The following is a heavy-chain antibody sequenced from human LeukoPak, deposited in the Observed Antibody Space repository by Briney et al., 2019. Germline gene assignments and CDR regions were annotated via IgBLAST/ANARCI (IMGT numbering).Heavy chain of an antibody. Sequence: PGRSLRLSCAASRFTFRNHGMHRVRQAPGKGLEWLAVIWYDGSDTYYTDSVKGRFTISRDNSKNTLYLQMISLRVEDTAVYYCARDRSLRYFDYWGQGTVVTVSS. J-gene: IGHJ4*02. V-gene: IGHV3-33*01. CDR3: ARDRSLRYFDY. CDR2: IWYDGSDT. CDR1: RFTFRNHG.